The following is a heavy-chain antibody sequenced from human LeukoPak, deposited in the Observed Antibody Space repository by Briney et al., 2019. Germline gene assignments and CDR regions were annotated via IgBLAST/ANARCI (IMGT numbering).Heavy chain of an antibody. Sequence: SETLSLTCTVSGGSISSYYWSWIRQPPGKGLEWIGYIYYSGSTNYNPSLKSRVTISVDTSKNQFSLKLSSVTAANTAVYYCARAEVGGYFDYWGQGTLVTVSS. D-gene: IGHD2-15*01. CDR2: IYYSGST. J-gene: IGHJ4*02. V-gene: IGHV4-59*01. CDR3: ARAEVGGYFDY. CDR1: GGSISSYY.